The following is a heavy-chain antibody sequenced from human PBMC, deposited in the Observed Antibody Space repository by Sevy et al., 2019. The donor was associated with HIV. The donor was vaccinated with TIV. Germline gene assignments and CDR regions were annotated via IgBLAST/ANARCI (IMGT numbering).Heavy chain of an antibody. CDR3: ARDRITIFGVVGRDAFDI. CDR2: ISSSSSYI. J-gene: IGHJ3*02. CDR1: GFTFSSYS. D-gene: IGHD3-3*01. Sequence: GESLKISCAASGFTFSSYSMNWVRQAPGKGLEWVSSISSSSSYIYYADPVKGRFTISRDNAKNSLYLQMNSLRAEDTAVYYCARDRITIFGVVGRDAFDIWGQGTMVTVSS. V-gene: IGHV3-21*01.